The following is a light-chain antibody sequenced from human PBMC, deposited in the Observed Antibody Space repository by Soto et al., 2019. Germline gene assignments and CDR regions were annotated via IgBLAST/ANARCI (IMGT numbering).Light chain of an antibody. J-gene: IGKJ1*01. V-gene: IGKV4-1*01. Sequence: DIVMTQSPDSLAVSLGERATINCKSSQSVLYSSNNKNYLAWYQQKPGQPPKLLISWASTRESRVPDRFSGSGSGTDFTLTISSLQAEDVAVYSCQQHSGTPPTFGQGTKVEIK. CDR3: QQHSGTPPT. CDR2: WAS. CDR1: QSVLYSSNNKNY.